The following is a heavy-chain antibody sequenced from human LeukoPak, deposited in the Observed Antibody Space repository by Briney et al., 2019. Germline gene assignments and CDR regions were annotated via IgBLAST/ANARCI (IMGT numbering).Heavy chain of an antibody. J-gene: IGHJ4*02. CDR3: AKDNSRYCSSTSCYFLGYFDY. D-gene: IGHD2-2*01. V-gene: IGHV3-21*01. Sequence: GGSLRLSCAASGFTFSSYSMNWVRQAPGKGLEWVSSISSSSSYIYYADSVKGRFTISRDNAKNSLYLQMNSLRAEDTAVYYCAKDNSRYCSSTSCYFLGYFDYWGQGTLVTVSS. CDR2: ISSSSSYI. CDR1: GFTFSSYS.